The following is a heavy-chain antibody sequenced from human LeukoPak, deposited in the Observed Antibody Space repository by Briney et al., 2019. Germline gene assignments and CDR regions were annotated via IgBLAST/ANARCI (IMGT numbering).Heavy chain of an antibody. Sequence: PGRSLRLSCAASGFTFSSYGMHWVRQAPGKGLEWVAFIRYDGSNKYYADSVKGRFTISRDNSKNTLYLQMNSLRAEDTAAYYCAKAQPGSIAVAGTSDYWGQGTLVTVSS. V-gene: IGHV3-30*02. CDR2: IRYDGSNK. CDR3: AKAQPGSIAVAGTSDY. D-gene: IGHD6-19*01. J-gene: IGHJ4*02. CDR1: GFTFSSYG.